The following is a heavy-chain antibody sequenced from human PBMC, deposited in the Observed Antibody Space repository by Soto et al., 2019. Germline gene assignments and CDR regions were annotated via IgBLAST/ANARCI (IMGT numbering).Heavy chain of an antibody. Sequence: EVQLVESGGGLVQPGGSLRLSCAASGFTFSDHYMDWVRQAPGKGLEWVGRIRNKANDYTTEYAASVKDRFTISRDDSKNALYMRMNSLKTEDTAVYYCARPGTPDSWGQGTLVTVSS. CDR2: IRNKANDYTT. CDR3: ARPGTPDS. J-gene: IGHJ4*02. CDR1: GFTFSDHY. D-gene: IGHD1-1*01. V-gene: IGHV3-72*01.